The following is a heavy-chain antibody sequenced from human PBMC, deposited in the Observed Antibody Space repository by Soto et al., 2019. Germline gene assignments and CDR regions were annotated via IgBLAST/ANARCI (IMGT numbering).Heavy chain of an antibody. D-gene: IGHD2-21*01. CDR3: ARGVVIRYNWFDP. V-gene: IGHV4-31*03. J-gene: IGHJ5*02. CDR1: GGSISSGGYY. CDR2: IYYSGST. Sequence: QVQLQESGPGLVKPSQTLSLTCTVSGGSISSGGYYWSWIRQHPGKGLEWIGYIYYSGSTYYNPSLKSRVTISVDTSKNQFSRKLSSVTAADTAVYYCARGVVIRYNWFDPWGQGTLVTVSS.